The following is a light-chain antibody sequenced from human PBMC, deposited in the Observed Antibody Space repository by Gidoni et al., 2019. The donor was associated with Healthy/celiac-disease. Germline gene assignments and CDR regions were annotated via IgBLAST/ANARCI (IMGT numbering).Light chain of an antibody. J-gene: IGLJ1*01. CDR1: SSNIGRNT. CDR2: SNN. V-gene: IGLV1-44*01. CDR3: AAWDDSLNGYV. Sequence: SVLPPPTSQSVYPARRVPISCSGSSSNIGRNTVNWYQQLPGTAPKLLIYSNNQRPSGVPDRFSGSKSGTSASLAISGLQSEDEADYYCAAWDDSLNGYVFGTGTKVTVL.